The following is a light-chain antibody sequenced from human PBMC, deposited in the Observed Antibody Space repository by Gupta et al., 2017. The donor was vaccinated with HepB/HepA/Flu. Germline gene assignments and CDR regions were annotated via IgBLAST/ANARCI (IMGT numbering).Light chain of an antibody. Sequence: SYELTQPPSVSVSLGQMDRITCSGEALPKKHAYWYQQKPGQFPVLMIYKDTERPSGIPERFSGSSSGTVVTLTISGVLAEDEADYYCLSADSSGTYWVFDGGTKLTVL. J-gene: IGLJ3*02. CDR2: KDT. CDR1: ALPKKH. CDR3: LSADSSGTYWV. V-gene: IGLV3-16*01.